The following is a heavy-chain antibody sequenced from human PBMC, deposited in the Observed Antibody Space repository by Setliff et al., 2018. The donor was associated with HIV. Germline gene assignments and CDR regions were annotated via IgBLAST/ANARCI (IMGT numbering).Heavy chain of an antibody. V-gene: IGHV4-34*01. D-gene: IGHD6-13*01. Sequence: SETLSLTCAVYGGSFSSYFWSWIRQPPGKGLEWIGEINHSGSTNYNPSLKSRVTISVDTSKNHFSLKLSSVTAADTAVYYCANFLPDTAAAGPRFDYWGQGTLVTVSS. J-gene: IGHJ4*02. CDR2: INHSGST. CDR3: ANFLPDTAAAGPRFDY. CDR1: GGSFSSYF.